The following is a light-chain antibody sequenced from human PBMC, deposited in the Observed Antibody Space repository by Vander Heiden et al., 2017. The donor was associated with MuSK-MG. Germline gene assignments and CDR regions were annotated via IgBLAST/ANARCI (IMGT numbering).Light chain of an antibody. CDR1: SSDIGAYNY. J-gene: IGLJ1*01. V-gene: IGLV2-14*03. Sequence: QSALTQPASVSGSPGQWIPISCTGTSSDIGAYNYVAWYQHQPGKAPNLLIYDVSNRPSALSNRFSGSKSGNTASLTISGLQAEDEADYYCSSWTSSSTCVFGTGTKVTVL. CDR2: DVS. CDR3: SSWTSSSTCV.